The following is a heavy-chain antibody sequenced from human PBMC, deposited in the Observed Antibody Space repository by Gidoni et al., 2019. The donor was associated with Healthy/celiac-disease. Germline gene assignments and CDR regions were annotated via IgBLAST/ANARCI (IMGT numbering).Heavy chain of an antibody. Sequence: EVQLVESGGGLVKPGGSLRLSCAASGFTLRSYSMNWVRQAPGKGLEWVSSISSSSSYIYYADSVKGRFTISRDNAKNSLYLQMNSLRAEDTAVYYCARGYCSSTSCPIDYWGQGTLVTVSS. CDR2: ISSSSSYI. CDR1: GFTLRSYS. CDR3: ARGYCSSTSCPIDY. V-gene: IGHV3-21*01. J-gene: IGHJ4*02. D-gene: IGHD2-2*01.